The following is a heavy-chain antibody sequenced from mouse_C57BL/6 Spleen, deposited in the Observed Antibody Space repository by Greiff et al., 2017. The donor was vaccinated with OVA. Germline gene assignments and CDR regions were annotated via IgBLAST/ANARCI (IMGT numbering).Heavy chain of an antibody. J-gene: IGHJ4*01. Sequence: VKLMESGAELARPGASVKLSCKASGYTFTSYGISWVKQRTGQGLEWIGEIYPRSGNTYYNEKFKGKATLTADKSSSTAYMELRSLTSEDSAVYFCAPFITTVVATGDYWGQGTSVTVSS. CDR3: APFITTVVATGDY. CDR2: IYPRSGNT. D-gene: IGHD1-1*01. CDR1: GYTFTSYG. V-gene: IGHV1-81*01.